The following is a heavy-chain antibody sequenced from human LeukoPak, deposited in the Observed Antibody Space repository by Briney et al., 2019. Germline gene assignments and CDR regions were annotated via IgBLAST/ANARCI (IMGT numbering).Heavy chain of an antibody. D-gene: IGHD2-15*01. CDR1: GFSVSTDH. CDR2: IYSDGSP. V-gene: IGHV3-53*05. J-gene: IGHJ4*02. CDR3: IKDILPGGLDH. Sequence: GGSLRLSCAASGFSVSTDHMSWVRQAPGKGLEWVSVIYSDGSPYYADTVKGRFTTSRDNAKNSLYLQMNSLRVEDTALYYCIKDILPGGLDHWGQGTLVIVSS.